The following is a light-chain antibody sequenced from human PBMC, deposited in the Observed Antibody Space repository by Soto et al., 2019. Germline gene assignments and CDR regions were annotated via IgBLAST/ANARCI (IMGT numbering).Light chain of an antibody. CDR2: YAS. CDR3: QQYNNWPPAWT. J-gene: IGKJ1*01. V-gene: IGKV3-15*01. CDR1: QSVSSY. Sequence: EIVLTRSPATLYLSPGERATLSCRASQSVSSYLAWYQQKPGQAPRLLIYYASNRATGIPARFSGSGSGTQFTLTISSLQSEDFAVYYCQQYNNWPPAWTFGQGTKVDIK.